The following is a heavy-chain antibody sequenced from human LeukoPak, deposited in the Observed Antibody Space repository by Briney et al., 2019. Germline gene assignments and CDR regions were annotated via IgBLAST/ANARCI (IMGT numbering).Heavy chain of an antibody. CDR2: IYYSGGT. CDR3: ARHVTISGPYDASDI. V-gene: IGHV4-59*08. CDR1: GDSISSYY. J-gene: IGHJ3*02. D-gene: IGHD5-24*01. Sequence: SGTLSLTCTFSGDSISSYYWSWIRQPPGKGLEWIGYIYYSGGTDYNPSLKSRVTISVDTSKNQFSLKLRSVTAADTAVYYCARHVTISGPYDASDIWGQGTMVTVSP.